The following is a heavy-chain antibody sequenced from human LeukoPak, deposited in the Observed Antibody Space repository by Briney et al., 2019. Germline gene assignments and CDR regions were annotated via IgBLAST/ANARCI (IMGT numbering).Heavy chain of an antibody. CDR2: ISSSGSTI. V-gene: IGHV3-11*04. Sequence: GGSLRLSCAASGFTFSDYYMSWIRQAPGKGLEWVSYISSSGSTIYYADSVKGRFTISRDNAKNSLYLQMNSLRAEDTAVYYCARDKSITMVRGVQENDYYYYYMDVWGKGTTVTVSS. CDR3: ARDKSITMVRGVQENDYYYYYMDV. CDR1: GFTFSDYY. J-gene: IGHJ6*03. D-gene: IGHD3-10*01.